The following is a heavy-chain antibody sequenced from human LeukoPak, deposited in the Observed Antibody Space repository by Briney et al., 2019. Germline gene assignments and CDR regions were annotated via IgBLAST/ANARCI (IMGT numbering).Heavy chain of an antibody. J-gene: IGHJ4*02. CDR3: ASPADINGYYFDY. Sequence: SVTVSCKASGGTFSSYAISWVRQAPGQGLEWMGGIIPIFGTANYAQKFQGRVTITTDESTSTAYMELSSLRSEDTAVYYCASPADINGYYFDYWGQGTLVTVSS. V-gene: IGHV1-69*05. CDR2: IIPIFGTA. D-gene: IGHD2-15*01. CDR1: GGTFSSYA.